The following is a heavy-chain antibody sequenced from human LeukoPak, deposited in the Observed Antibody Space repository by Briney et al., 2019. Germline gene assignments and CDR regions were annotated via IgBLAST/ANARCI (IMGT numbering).Heavy chain of an antibody. D-gene: IGHD7-27*01. J-gene: IGHJ4*02. CDR2: IKKDGSEK. V-gene: IGHV3-7*01. CDR1: GFTFSSYW. Sequence: GGSLRLSCAASGFTFSSYWMNWVRQAPGKGLEWVANIKKDGSEKYYVDSVKGRLTISRDNAKNSLYLQMNSLRADDTAVYYCARNWGWSDYWGQGTLVTVSS. CDR3: ARNWGWSDY.